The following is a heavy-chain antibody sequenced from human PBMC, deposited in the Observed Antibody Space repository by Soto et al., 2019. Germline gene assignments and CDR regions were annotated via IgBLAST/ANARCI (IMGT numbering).Heavy chain of an antibody. CDR2: ISGSGDTI. Sequence: EVQLLESGGGLVQPGGSLRLSCAASGFTFSSYAMSWVRQAPGKGLEWVSAISGSGDTIYYADSVKGRFTISRDNAKNSLFLQMNCLRAEDTAVYYCAPAPTGLDVWGQGTTVIVSS. D-gene: IGHD1-1*01. J-gene: IGHJ6*02. V-gene: IGHV3-23*01. CDR1: GFTFSSYA. CDR3: APAPTGLDV.